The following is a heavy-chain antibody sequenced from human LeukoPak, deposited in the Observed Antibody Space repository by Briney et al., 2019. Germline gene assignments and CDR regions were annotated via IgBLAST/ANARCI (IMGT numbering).Heavy chain of an antibody. CDR3: ARDPDYGDYYGMDV. Sequence: GRSLRLSCAASGFTFSSYAMHWVRQAPGKGLEWVAVISYDGSNKYYADSVKGRFTISRDNSKNTLYLRMNSLRAEDTAVYYCARDPDYGDYYGMDVWGQGTTVTVSS. D-gene: IGHD4-17*01. J-gene: IGHJ6*02. CDR2: ISYDGSNK. CDR1: GFTFSSYA. V-gene: IGHV3-30-3*01.